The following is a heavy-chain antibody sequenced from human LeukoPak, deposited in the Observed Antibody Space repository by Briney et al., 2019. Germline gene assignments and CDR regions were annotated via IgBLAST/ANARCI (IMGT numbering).Heavy chain of an antibody. J-gene: IGHJ4*02. CDR2: IYYSGST. CDR1: GGSISSSSYY. Sequence: SETLSLTCTVSGGSISSSSYYWGWIRQPPGKGLEWIGSIYYSGSTYYNPSLTSRVTISVDTSKNQFSLKLSSVTAADTAVYYCARPSNGGYYSYFDYWGQETLVTVSS. V-gene: IGHV4-39*01. CDR3: ARPSNGGYYSYFDY. D-gene: IGHD3-22*01.